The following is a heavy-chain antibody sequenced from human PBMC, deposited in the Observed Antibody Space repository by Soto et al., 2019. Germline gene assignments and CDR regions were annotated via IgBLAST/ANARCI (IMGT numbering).Heavy chain of an antibody. CDR3: ARDTPRAIVGATFPDY. CDR1: GFTFSIYS. J-gene: IGHJ4*02. D-gene: IGHD1-26*01. CDR2: ISSSSSYI. Sequence: GSLRLSCAASGFTFSIYSMNWVRPAPGKGLEWVSSISSSSSYIYYADSVKGRFTISRDNAKNSLYLQMNSLRAEDTAVYYCARDTPRAIVGATFPDYWGQGTLVTVSS. V-gene: IGHV3-21*01.